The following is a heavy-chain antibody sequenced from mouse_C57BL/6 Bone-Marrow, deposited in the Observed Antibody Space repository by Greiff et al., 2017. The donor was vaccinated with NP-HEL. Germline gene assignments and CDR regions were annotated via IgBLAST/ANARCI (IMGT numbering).Heavy chain of an antibody. V-gene: IGHV14-3*01. Sequence: VQLKESVAELVRPGASVKLSCTASGFNIKNTYMHWVKQRPEQGLEWIGRIDPANGNTKYAPKFQGKATITADTSSNTAYLQLSSLTSEDTAIYYCARGIYYYGSSFRGYAMDYWGQGTSVTVSS. J-gene: IGHJ4*01. CDR1: GFNIKNTY. CDR2: IDPANGNT. CDR3: ARGIYYYGSSFRGYAMDY. D-gene: IGHD1-1*01.